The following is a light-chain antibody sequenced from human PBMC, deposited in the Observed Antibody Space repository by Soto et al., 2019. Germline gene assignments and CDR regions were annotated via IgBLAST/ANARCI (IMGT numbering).Light chain of an antibody. CDR1: SSDVGGYNY. Sequence: QSALTQPRSVSGSTGQSITISCTGASSDVGGYNYVSWYRQHPGKAPKLMIYDVSKRPSGVPDRFSGSKSGNTASLTISGLQAEDEDYYYCCSYAGSYTHYVFGTGTKLTVL. CDR2: DVS. CDR3: CSYAGSYTHYV. V-gene: IGLV2-11*01. J-gene: IGLJ1*01.